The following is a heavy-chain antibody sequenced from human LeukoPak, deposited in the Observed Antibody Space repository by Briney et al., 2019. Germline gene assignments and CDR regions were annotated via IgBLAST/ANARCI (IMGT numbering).Heavy chain of an antibody. V-gene: IGHV3-30*02. Sequence: PGGSLRLSCAASGFTFSCYGMHWVRQAPGKGLEWVAFIRYDGSNKYYADSVKGRFTISRDNAKNTLYLQMNSLRAEDTAVYYCARELAVGGTWFDPWGQGTLVTVSS. CDR1: GFTFSCYG. J-gene: IGHJ5*02. D-gene: IGHD6-19*01. CDR2: IRYDGSNK. CDR3: ARELAVGGTWFDP.